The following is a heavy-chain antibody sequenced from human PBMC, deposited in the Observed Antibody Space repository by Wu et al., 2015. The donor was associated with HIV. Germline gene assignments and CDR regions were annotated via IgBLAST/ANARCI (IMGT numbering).Heavy chain of an antibody. CDR2: IIPIVGTA. CDR1: GASFSSYA. Sequence: QVHLLQSGAEVKKSGSSVKVSCKASGASFSSYAFSWVRQAPGQGLEWMGGIIPIVGTASYAQKLQGRLTITADESKTTVYMELNSLRSDDTAMYFCARDLLWGEDYWGQGTRVTVSS. J-gene: IGHJ4*02. V-gene: IGHV1-69*12. D-gene: IGHD2-21*01. CDR3: ARDLLWGEDY.